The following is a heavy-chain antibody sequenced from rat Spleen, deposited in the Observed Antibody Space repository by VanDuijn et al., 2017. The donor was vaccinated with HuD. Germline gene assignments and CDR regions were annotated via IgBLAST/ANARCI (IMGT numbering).Heavy chain of an antibody. D-gene: IGHD1-12*02. CDR1: GFSFSKYG. CDR3: ARVGT. Sequence: EVQLVESGGGLVLPGRSLKLSCAASGFSFSKYGMQWIRQSPTKGLQWVAAITPSGITTHYRDSMKGRFTISRENAKGTLYLQMDSLRSEDTATYYCARVGTRGQGASVTVSS. J-gene: IGHJ4*01. CDR2: ITPSGITT. V-gene: IGHV5-19*01.